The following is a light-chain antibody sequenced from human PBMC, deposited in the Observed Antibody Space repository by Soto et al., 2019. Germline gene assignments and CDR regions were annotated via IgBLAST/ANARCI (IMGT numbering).Light chain of an antibody. CDR3: QQYSLYPRT. V-gene: IGKV1-5*03. J-gene: IGKJ1*01. CDR1: QSVNNW. CDR2: KVS. Sequence: DIQMTQSPSTLSASVGDRVTIICRASQSVNNWLAWYQQKPGKVPNLLISKVSTLEGGVPARFSGSGSGTEFTLTISSLQPDDTGTYYCQQYSLYPRTFGQGTKVEIK.